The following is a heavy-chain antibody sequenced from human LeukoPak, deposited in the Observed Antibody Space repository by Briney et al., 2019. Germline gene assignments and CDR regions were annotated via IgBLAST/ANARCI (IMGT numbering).Heavy chain of an antibody. CDR2: INTNTGNP. CDR1: GYTFTSYA. Sequence: ASVKVSFKASGYTFTSYAMNWVRQAPGQGREWMGWINTNTGNPTYAQGFPGRFVFSLDTSVSTAYLQISSLKAEDTAVYYCARDYYDSSGYLFYYYYYGMDVWGQGTTVTVSS. CDR3: ARDYYDSSGYLFYYYYYGMDV. D-gene: IGHD3-22*01. J-gene: IGHJ6*02. V-gene: IGHV7-4-1*02.